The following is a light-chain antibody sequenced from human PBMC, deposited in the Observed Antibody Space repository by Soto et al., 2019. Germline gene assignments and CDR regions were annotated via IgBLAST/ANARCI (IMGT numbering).Light chain of an antibody. CDR3: QQSYSTPWT. CDR1: QSISSY. J-gene: IGKJ1*01. Sequence: DLQMTQSPSSLSASVGDRVTITCRASQSISSYLNWYQQKPGKAPNLLIYAASSLQSGVPSRFGGSGSGTDFTLTISSLQPEDFATYYCQQSYSTPWTFGQGTKVEI. CDR2: AAS. V-gene: IGKV1-39*01.